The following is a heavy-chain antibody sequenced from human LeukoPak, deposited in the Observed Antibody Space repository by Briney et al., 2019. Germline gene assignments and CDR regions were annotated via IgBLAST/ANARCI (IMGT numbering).Heavy chain of an antibody. CDR3: AKGPYYYMDV. V-gene: IGHV3-30*02. J-gene: IGHJ6*03. CDR1: GFTISSSG. Sequence: GGSLRLSCVASGFTISSSGMYWVRQAPGKGLVWVSFIHYDGTNKYYADSVKGRFTISRDNSKNTLYLQMNSLRGEDTAVYYCAKGPYYYMDVWGKGTTVTVS. CDR2: IHYDGTNK.